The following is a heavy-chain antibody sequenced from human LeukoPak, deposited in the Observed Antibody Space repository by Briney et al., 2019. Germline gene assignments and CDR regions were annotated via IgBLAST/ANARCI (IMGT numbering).Heavy chain of an antibody. CDR2: ISTYTGNT. D-gene: IGHD3-9*01. V-gene: IGHV1-18*04. J-gene: IGHJ4*02. Sequence: EASVKVSCKASGYTFTSYGISWVRQAPGQGLEWMGWISTYTGNTNYAQNLQDRVTMTTDTSTSTAYMELRSLRSDDTAVYYCARGLRYFGWLLYVWGQGTLVTVSS. CDR3: ARGLRYFGWLLYV. CDR1: GYTFTSYG.